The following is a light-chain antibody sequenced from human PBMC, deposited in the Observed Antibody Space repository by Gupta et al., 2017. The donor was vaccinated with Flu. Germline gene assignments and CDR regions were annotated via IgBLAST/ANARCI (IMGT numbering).Light chain of an antibody. J-gene: IGKJ5*01. V-gene: IGKV3-11*01. CDR2: DAS. CDR3: QQRQYWPPIT. CDR1: QSVSSY. Sequence: VLTQSPATLSLSPGERATLSCRTSQSVSSYLAWYQQKPGQAPRLLIYDASNMATGIPARFSGSGSGTDFTLTISSLEPEDFAVYYCQQRQYWPPITFGQGTRLEIK.